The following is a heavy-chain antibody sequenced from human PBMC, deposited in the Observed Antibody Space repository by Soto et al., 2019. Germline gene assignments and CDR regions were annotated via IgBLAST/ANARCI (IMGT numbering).Heavy chain of an antibody. J-gene: IGHJ6*02. CDR3: AADLSQGYSGYDYLGYYYYGMDV. CDR2: ISGSGGST. CDR1: GFTFSSYA. D-gene: IGHD5-12*01. Sequence: PGGSLRLSCAASGFTFSSYAMSWVRQAPGKGLEWVSAISGSGGSTYYADSVKGRFTISRDNSKNTLYLQMNSLRAEDTAVYYCAADLSQGYSGYDYLGYYYYGMDVWGQGTTVTVSS. V-gene: IGHV3-23*01.